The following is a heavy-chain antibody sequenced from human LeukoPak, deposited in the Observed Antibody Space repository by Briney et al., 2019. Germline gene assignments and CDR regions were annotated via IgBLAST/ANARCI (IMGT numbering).Heavy chain of an antibody. D-gene: IGHD2/OR15-2a*01. J-gene: IGHJ4*01. CDR2: ISYDGSNK. V-gene: IGHV3-30*04. CDR1: GFTFSNYA. Sequence: RGSSLRLSCAASGFTFSNYAMHWVRQAPGKGLEWVAVISYDGSNKYYADSVKGRFTISRDNSKNTLYLQLNSLRAEDTAVCYCARARTPLAAFSNDYFDYWGQGTLLSVSS. CDR3: ARARTPLAAFSNDYFDY.